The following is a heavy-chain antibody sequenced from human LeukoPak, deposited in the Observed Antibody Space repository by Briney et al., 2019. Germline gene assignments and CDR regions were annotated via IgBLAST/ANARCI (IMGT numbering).Heavy chain of an antibody. J-gene: IGHJ3*02. V-gene: IGHV4-30-4*01. CDR2: IYYSGST. Sequence: PQTLSLTCTVSGGSISSGDYYWSWIRQPPGKGLEWIGYIYYSGSTYYNPSLKSRVTISVDTSKNQFSLKLSSVTAADTAVYYCARDYDSSGYYGDAFGIWGQGTMVTVSS. CDR1: GGSISSGDYY. CDR3: ARDYDSSGYYGDAFGI. D-gene: IGHD3-22*01.